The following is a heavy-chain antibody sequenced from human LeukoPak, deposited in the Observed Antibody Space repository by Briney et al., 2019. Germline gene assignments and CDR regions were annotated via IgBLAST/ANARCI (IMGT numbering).Heavy chain of an antibody. CDR2: ITDGGGT. D-gene: IGHD3-16*01. CDR3: AKGGRGTYDS. CDR1: GFSFSSYV. V-gene: IGHV3-23*01. J-gene: IGHJ4*02. Sequence: GGSLRLSCAASGFSFSSYVLYWVRQAPGKGLEWVSGITDGGGTYYADSVKGRFTISTDNSKSTLYLQMNSLRAEDTAVYYCAKGGRGTYDSWGQGTLVTVSS.